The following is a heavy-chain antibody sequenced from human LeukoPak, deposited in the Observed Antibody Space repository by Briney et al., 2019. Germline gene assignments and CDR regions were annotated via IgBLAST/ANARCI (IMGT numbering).Heavy chain of an antibody. Sequence: SETLSLTCTVSGGSISTYYWGWIRQPAGKRPEWIGRIYTTGPATHNPSLESRVTMSLDTSKNQFSLNLNSVTAADTAMYYCAKTRGRGQVDPGTSGYVNYWGQGTLVSVSS. CDR3: AKTRGRGQVDPGTSGYVNY. CDR1: GGSISTYY. CDR2: IYTTGPA. J-gene: IGHJ4*02. V-gene: IGHV4-4*07. D-gene: IGHD3-22*01.